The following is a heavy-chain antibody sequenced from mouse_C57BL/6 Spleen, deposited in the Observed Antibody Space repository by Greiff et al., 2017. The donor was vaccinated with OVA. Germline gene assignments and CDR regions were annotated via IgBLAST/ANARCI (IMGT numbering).Heavy chain of an antibody. J-gene: IGHJ3*01. CDR1: GYSFTSYW. CDR3: ARRYSNYPAWFAY. D-gene: IGHD2-5*01. CDR2: IDPSDGYT. V-gene: IGHV1-50*01. Sequence: QVQLQQSGAELVKPGASVTLSCKASGYSFTSYWMQWVNQWPGQGLEWLGEIDPSDGYTNYNQKLKGKATLTVDTSSSTAYMQLSSLTSEDSAIYYCARRYSNYPAWFAYWGQGTLVTVSA.